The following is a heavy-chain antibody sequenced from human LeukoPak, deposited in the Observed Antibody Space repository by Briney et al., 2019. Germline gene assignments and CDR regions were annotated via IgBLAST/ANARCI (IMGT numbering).Heavy chain of an antibody. CDR2: MNPNSGNT. Sequence: ASVKVSCKASGGTFSSYAIIWVRQATGQGLEWMGWMNPNSGNTGYAQKFQGRVTMTRNTSISTAYMELSILRSEDTAVYYCARTPPGIAVAGIQYYYYGMDVWGQGTTVTVSS. CDR1: GGTFSSYA. V-gene: IGHV1-8*02. CDR3: ARTPPGIAVAGIQYYYYGMDV. J-gene: IGHJ6*02. D-gene: IGHD6-19*01.